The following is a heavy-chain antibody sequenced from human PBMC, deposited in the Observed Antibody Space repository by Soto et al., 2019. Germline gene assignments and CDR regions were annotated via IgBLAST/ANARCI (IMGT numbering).Heavy chain of an antibody. CDR1: GFTFSNAW. CDR3: TTAPYYYDSSGYYQGYYFDY. Sequence: GGSLRLSCAASGFTFSNAWMSWVRQAPGKGLEWVGRIKSKTDGGTTDYAAPVKGRFTISRDDSKNTLYLQMNSLKTEDTAVYYCTTAPYYYDSSGYYQGYYFDYWGQGTLVTVSS. J-gene: IGHJ4*02. V-gene: IGHV3-15*01. D-gene: IGHD3-22*01. CDR2: IKSKTDGGTT.